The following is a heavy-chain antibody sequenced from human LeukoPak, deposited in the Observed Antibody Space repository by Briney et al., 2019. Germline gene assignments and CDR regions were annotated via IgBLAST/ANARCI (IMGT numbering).Heavy chain of an antibody. CDR1: GGSVISTTYY. J-gene: IGHJ4*02. Sequence: SETLSLTCTVSGGSVISTTYYWGWIRQPPGKGLEYIGSFYYTGTTYYNPSLKSRVTISADTSKNQVSLNLNSVTAADTAVYYCARHPALYYFDYWGQGTLVTVSS. CDR3: ARHPALYYFDY. D-gene: IGHD6-25*01. CDR2: FYYTGTT. V-gene: IGHV4-39*01.